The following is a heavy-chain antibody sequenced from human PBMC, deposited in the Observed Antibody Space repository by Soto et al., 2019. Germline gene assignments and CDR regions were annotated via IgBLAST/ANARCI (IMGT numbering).Heavy chain of an antibody. CDR3: ARSNDYGDYSYYYGMDV. CDR2: ISYDGSNK. CDR1: GFTFSSYG. J-gene: IGHJ6*02. V-gene: IGHV3-30*03. D-gene: IGHD4-17*01. Sequence: GGSLRLSCAASGFTFSSYGMHWVRQAPGKGLEWVAVISYDGSNKYYADSVKGRFTISRDNSKNTLYLQMNSLRAEDTAVYYCARSNDYGDYSYYYGMDVWGQGTTVTVSS.